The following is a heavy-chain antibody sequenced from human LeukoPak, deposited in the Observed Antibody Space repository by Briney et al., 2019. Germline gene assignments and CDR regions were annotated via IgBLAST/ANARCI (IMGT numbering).Heavy chain of an antibody. D-gene: IGHD6-13*01. CDR3: ARVGIRAAAQANFDY. V-gene: IGHV4-59*01. CDR1: GGSLSSYY. Sequence: SETLPLTCTVSGGSLSSYYWSWIRQPPGKGLEWIGYIYYSGSTNYNPSLKSRLTISVDTSKNQFSLKLSSVTAADTAVYYCARVGIRAAAQANFDYWGQGALVTVSS. J-gene: IGHJ4*02. CDR2: IYYSGST.